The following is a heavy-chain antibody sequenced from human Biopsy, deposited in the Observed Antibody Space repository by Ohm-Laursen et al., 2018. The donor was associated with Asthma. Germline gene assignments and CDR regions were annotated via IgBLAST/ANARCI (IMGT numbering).Heavy chain of an antibody. CDR2: ISSSSSTI. CDR3: GRFKRGYSYGYAGVFDY. Sequence: GSLRLSCAASGFTFSSYSMNWVRHAPGKGLEWVSYISSSSSTIYYADSVKGRFTISRDNAKNSLYLQMNSLRDEDTAVYYCGRFKRGYSYGYAGVFDYWGQGTLVTVSS. D-gene: IGHD5-18*01. J-gene: IGHJ4*02. V-gene: IGHV3-48*02. CDR1: GFTFSSYS.